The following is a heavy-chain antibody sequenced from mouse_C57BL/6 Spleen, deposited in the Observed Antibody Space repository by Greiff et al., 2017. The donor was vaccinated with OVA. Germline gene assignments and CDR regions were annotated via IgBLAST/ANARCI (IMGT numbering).Heavy chain of an antibody. CDR2: INPSSGYT. J-gene: IGHJ2*01. Sequence: VQRVESGAELAKPGASVKLSCKASGYTFTSYWMHWVKQRPGQGLEWIGYINPSSGYTKYNQKFKDKATLTADKSSSTAYMQLSSLTYEDSAVYYCARGPITTVVADWGQGTTLTVSS. D-gene: IGHD1-1*01. CDR1: GYTFTSYW. CDR3: ARGPITTVVAD. V-gene: IGHV1-7*01.